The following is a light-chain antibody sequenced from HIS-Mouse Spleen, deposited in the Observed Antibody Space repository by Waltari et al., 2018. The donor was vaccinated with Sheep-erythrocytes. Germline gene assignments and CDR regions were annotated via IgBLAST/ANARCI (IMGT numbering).Light chain of an antibody. CDR2: LNSDGRQ. CDR1: SGHSSYA. CDR3: QTWGTGIQV. J-gene: IGLJ3*02. V-gene: IGLV4-69*01. Sequence: QLVLTQSPSASASLGASVKLTCTLSSGHSSYAIAWHQQQPEKGPRYLMKLNSDGRQRKGAGIPDRFSGSSAGAVRYLPISSLQSEEQADYYCQTWGTGIQVFGGGTKLTVL.